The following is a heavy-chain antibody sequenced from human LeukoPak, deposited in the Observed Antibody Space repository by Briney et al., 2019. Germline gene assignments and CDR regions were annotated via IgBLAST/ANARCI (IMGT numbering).Heavy chain of an antibody. J-gene: IGHJ4*02. CDR1: GFTFSSYA. CDR2: ISDSGGST. D-gene: IGHD3-16*01. V-gene: IGHV3-23*01. CDR3: ARLRSYYLDY. Sequence: GGSLRLSCAASGFTFSSYAMNWVRQAPGKGLEWVSVISDSGGSTDYADSVKGRFTISRDNSKNTLYLQMNNLRVEDTAVYYCARLRSYYLDYWGQGTLVTVSS.